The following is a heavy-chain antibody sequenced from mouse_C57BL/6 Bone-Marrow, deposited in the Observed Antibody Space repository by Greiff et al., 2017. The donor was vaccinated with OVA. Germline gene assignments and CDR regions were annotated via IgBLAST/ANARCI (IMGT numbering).Heavy chain of an antibody. CDR3: ARDYYGSFWYFDV. CDR2: IDPEDGET. D-gene: IGHD1-1*01. CDR1: GFNIKDYY. V-gene: IGHV14-2*01. Sequence: DVKLVESGAELVKPGASVKLSCTASGFNIKDYYMHWVKQRTEQGLEWIGRIDPEDGETKYAPKFQGKATITADTSSNTAYLQLSSLTSEDTAVYYCARDYYGSFWYFDVWGTGTTVTVSS. J-gene: IGHJ1*03.